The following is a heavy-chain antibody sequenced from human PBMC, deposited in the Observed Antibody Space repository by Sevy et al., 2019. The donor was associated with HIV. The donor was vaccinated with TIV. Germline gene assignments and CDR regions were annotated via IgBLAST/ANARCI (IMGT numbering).Heavy chain of an antibody. CDR2: IRSKSYGGTI. V-gene: IGHV3-49*04. CDR1: GFTFGDYT. CDR3: TRVEGATDWGMDV. D-gene: IGHD1-26*01. Sequence: GGSLRLSCTASGFTFGDYTVSWVRQAPGKGLEWVGFIRSKSYGGTIEYAASVKGRFTISKDTSKSIAYLQMNSLKTDDTALYFCTRVEGATDWGMDVWGQGTTVTVSS. J-gene: IGHJ6*02.